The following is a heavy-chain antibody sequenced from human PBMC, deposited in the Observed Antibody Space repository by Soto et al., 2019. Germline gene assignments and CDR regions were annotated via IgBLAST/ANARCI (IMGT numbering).Heavy chain of an antibody. Sequence: FPEKVSSKASWPTFSSYSISWVRHVSGQGLEWMGVIIPIFVTANYAQKFQSRVTITADESTSPAYMELWSLRSYDTAVYYRARPLIPGYGSGSPQARYYGMEVWGQGTTVTVCS. V-gene: IGHV1-69*01. CDR3: ARPLIPGYGSGSPQARYYGMEV. CDR2: IIPIFVTA. CDR1: WPTFSSYS. D-gene: IGHD3-10*01. J-gene: IGHJ6*01.